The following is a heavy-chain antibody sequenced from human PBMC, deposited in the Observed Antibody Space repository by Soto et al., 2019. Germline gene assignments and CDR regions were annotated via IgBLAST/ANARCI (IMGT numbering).Heavy chain of an antibody. V-gene: IGHV4-61*01. Sequence: PSETLSLTCPVSGCSVSSGSYYWSWIRQPPGKGLEWIGYIYYSGSTNYNPSLKSRVTISVDTSKNQFSLKLSSVTAADTAVYYCARGLAVAGTGWFDPWGQGTLVTVS. CDR1: GCSVSSGSYY. CDR3: ARGLAVAGTGWFDP. J-gene: IGHJ5*02. CDR2: IYYSGST. D-gene: IGHD6-19*01.